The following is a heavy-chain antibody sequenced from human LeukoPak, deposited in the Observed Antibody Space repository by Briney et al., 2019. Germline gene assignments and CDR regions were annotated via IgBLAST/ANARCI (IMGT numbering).Heavy chain of an antibody. Sequence: GGSLRLSCAASGFTFSSYGMHWVRQAPRKGLEWGAVIGEDGSFKFYADFVKGRFTFSRDNAKNAVYLQMNCLRAEDTAVYYCTRDSYSAYAFYWGQGTLVTVSS. J-gene: IGHJ4*02. D-gene: IGHD5-12*01. CDR1: GFTFSSYG. CDR2: IGEDGSFK. CDR3: TRDSYSAYAFY. V-gene: IGHV3-33*01.